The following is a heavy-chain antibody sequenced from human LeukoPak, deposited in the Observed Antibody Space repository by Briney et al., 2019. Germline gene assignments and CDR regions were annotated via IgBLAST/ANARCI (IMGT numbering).Heavy chain of an antibody. CDR3: ARGRGYDPIDY. V-gene: IGHV4-30-4*01. D-gene: IGHD5-12*01. Sequence: SETLSLTCTVSGGSLSSDDYYWSWIRQPPGKGQEWVGYIYYSGSTYYNPSLKSRVTISVDTSKNQFSLKLSSVTAADTAVYYCARGRGYDPIDYWGQGTLVTVSS. CDR2: IYYSGST. CDR1: GGSLSSDDYY. J-gene: IGHJ4*02.